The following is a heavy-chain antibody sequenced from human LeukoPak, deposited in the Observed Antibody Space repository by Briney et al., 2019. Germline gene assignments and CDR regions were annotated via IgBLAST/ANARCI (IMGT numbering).Heavy chain of an antibody. V-gene: IGHV4-34*01. CDR1: GGSFSGYY. Sequence: SETLSLTCAVYGGSFSGYYWSWIRQPPGKGVEWIGEINHSGSTNYNPSLKSRVTISVDTSKNQFSLKLSSVTAADTAVYYCARGPRYDFWSGYRDYWGQGTLATVSS. CDR2: INHSGST. D-gene: IGHD3-3*01. CDR3: ARGPRYDFWSGYRDY. J-gene: IGHJ4*02.